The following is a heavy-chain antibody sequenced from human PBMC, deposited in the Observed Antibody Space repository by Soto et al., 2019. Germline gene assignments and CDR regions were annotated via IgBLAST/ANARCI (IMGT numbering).Heavy chain of an antibody. J-gene: IGHJ6*02. CDR1: GFTFSSYG. CDR2: ISYDGSNK. Sequence: QVQLVESGGGVVQPGRSLRLSCAASGFTFSSYGMHWVRQAPGKGLEWVAVISYDGSNKYYADSVKGRFTISRDNSKNTLYLQMNSLRAEDTAVYYCAKDRRNYDPQGMDVWGQGTTVTVSS. CDR3: AKDRRNYDPQGMDV. D-gene: IGHD3-3*01. V-gene: IGHV3-30*18.